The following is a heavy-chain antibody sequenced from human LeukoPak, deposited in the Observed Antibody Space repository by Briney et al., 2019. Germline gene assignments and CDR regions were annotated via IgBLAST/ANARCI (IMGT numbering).Heavy chain of an antibody. CDR3: ARGQMAGY. D-gene: IGHD5-24*01. J-gene: IGHJ4*02. V-gene: IGHV3-21*04. CDR2: ISTSRSYI. Sequence: GGSLRLSCAASGFTFSTYTMNWVRQAPGKGLEWVSSISTSRSYIYYADSVKGRFTISRDNAKNSLYLQMNSLRAEDTAVYYCARGQMAGYWGQGTLVTVSS. CDR1: GFTFSTYT.